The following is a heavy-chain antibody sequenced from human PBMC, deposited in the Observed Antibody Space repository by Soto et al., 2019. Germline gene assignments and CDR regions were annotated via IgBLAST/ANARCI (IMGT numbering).Heavy chain of an antibody. CDR1: GAYIDDDC. D-gene: IGHD2-21*02. CDR3: ARAPSINLVCDK. CDR2: ICYNGNT. J-gene: IGHJ3*01. Sequence: SATLSLTCNVSGAYIDDDCWTWIRQSPGKGLEWIGNICYNGNTKYSPSLQSRVTITRDVSKNQFSLSLTSVTASDTAVYYCARAPSINLVCDKWGQGTMVTVS. V-gene: IGHV4-59*01.